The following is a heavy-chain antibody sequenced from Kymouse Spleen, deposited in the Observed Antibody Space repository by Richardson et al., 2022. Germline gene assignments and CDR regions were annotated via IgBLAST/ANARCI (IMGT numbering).Heavy chain of an antibody. V-gene: IGHV4-34*01. D-gene: IGHD6-19*01. J-gene: IGHJ5*02. CDR2: INHSGST. CDR1: GGSFSGYY. Sequence: QVQLQQWGAGLLKPSETLSLTCAVYGGSFSGYYWSWIRQPPGKGLEWIGEINHSGSTNYNPSLKSRVTISVDTSKNQFSLKLSSVTAADTAVYYCARGRAVAGTKGGWFDPWGQGTLVTVSS. CDR3: ARGRAVAGTKGGWFDP.